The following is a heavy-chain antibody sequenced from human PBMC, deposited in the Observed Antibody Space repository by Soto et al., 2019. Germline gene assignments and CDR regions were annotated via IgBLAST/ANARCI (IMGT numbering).Heavy chain of an antibody. D-gene: IGHD6-6*01. Sequence: SETLSLTCTVSGGSISSYYWSWIRQPPGKGLEWIGYIYYSGSTNYNPSLKSRVTISVDTSKNQFSLKLSSVTAADTAVYYCARDRDGSSYVDVWGQGTTVTVSS. J-gene: IGHJ6*02. CDR3: ARDRDGSSYVDV. CDR1: GGSISSYY. CDR2: IYYSGST. V-gene: IGHV4-59*01.